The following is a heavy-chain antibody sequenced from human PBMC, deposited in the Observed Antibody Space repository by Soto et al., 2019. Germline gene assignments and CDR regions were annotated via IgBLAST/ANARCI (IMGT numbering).Heavy chain of an antibody. CDR1: GGSISSSSYY. D-gene: IGHD2-15*01. Sequence: QLQLQESGPGLVKPSETLSLTCTVSGGSISSSSYYWGWIRQPPGKGLEWIGSIYYSGSTYYNPSLKSRVTISVDTSKNQFSLKLSSVTAADTAVYYCARVVAATEYYYCYYMDVWGKGTTVTVSS. CDR3: ARVVAATEYYYCYYMDV. J-gene: IGHJ6*03. CDR2: IYYSGST. V-gene: IGHV4-39*01.